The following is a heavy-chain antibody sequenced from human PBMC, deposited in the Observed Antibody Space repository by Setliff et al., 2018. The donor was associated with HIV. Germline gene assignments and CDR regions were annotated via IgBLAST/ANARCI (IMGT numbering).Heavy chain of an antibody. J-gene: IGHJ6*03. CDR2: IIPILGIA. V-gene: IGHV1-69*10. D-gene: IGHD5-18*01. CDR3: ARVGIQLWYPSYYYYYMDV. CDR1: GGTFSSYA. Sequence: GASVKVSCKASGGTFSSYAISWVRQAPGQGLEWMGGIIPILGIANYAQKFQGRVTITADKSTSTAYMELSSLRSEDTAVYYCARVGIQLWYPSYYYYYMDVWGKGTTVTLSS.